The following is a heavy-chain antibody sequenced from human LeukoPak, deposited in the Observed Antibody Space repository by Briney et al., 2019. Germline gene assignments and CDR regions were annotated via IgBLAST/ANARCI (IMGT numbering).Heavy chain of an antibody. Sequence: PGGSLRLSCAASGFTFSDSYMTWVRQAPGKGVEWVAYISGSGHDINYSDSVKGRFTISRDNAKNSLYLQMNSLRAEDMALYYCAKGEYGGLTLGAFDIWGQGTMVTVSS. V-gene: IGHV3-11*05. CDR3: AKGEYGGLTLGAFDI. CDR2: ISGSGHDI. D-gene: IGHD4-23*01. CDR1: GFTFSDSY. J-gene: IGHJ3*02.